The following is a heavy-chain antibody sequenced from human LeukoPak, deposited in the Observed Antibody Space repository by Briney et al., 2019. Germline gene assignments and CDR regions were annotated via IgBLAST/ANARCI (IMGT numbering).Heavy chain of an antibody. V-gene: IGHV3-74*01. CDR1: VFTFSSYW. Sequence: PGGSLRLSCAASVFTFSSYWMHWVRHAPGKGLVWVSGIKTDGISTGYVDSVKGRLTISRDNAKNTLFLQMNSLRAEDTAVYYCARSRFCTSGGCYYDYWGQGVLVTVSS. D-gene: IGHD2-8*02. J-gene: IGHJ4*02. CDR3: ARSRFCTSGGCYYDY. CDR2: IKTDGIST.